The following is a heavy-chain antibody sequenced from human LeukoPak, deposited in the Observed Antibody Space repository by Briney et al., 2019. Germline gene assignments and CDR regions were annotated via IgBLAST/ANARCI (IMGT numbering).Heavy chain of an antibody. CDR2: IYYSGST. CDR1: GGSISSYY. J-gene: IGHJ4*02. CDR3: ARGGLLLY. D-gene: IGHD1-26*01. V-gene: IGHV4-59*12. Sequence: PSETLSLTCTVSGGSISSYYWSWIRQPPGKGLEWIGYIYYSGSTNYNPSLKSRVTISVDTSKNQFSLKLSSVTAADTAVYYCARGGLLLYWGQGTLVTVSS.